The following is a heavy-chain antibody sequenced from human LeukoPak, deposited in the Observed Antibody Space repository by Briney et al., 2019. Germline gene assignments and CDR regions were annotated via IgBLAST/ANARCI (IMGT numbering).Heavy chain of an antibody. CDR2: TWYDGSSE. V-gene: IGHV3-33*06. Sequence: PGRSLRLSCAASGFTFSAHGMHWVRQAPGKGVEWVALTWYDGSSEYYAASVKGRLTISRDNSKNTLYLQMNSLRAEDTAVYYCAKDRGVVRGVDYWGQGTLVTVSS. J-gene: IGHJ4*02. CDR1: GFTFSAHG. D-gene: IGHD3-10*01. CDR3: AKDRGVVRGVDY.